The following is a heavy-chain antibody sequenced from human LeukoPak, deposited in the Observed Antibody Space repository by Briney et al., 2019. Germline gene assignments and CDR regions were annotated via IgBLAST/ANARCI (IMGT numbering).Heavy chain of an antibody. V-gene: IGHV3-30-3*01. CDR1: GFTFNSYA. Sequence: PGRSLRLSCAASGFTFNSYAIHWVRQAPGKGLEWVAVISYDGSNKYYADSVKGRFTISRDNSKNTLYLQMNSLRAEDTAVYYCARGDGDRSYYFDYWGQGTLVTVSS. CDR3: ARGDGDRSYYFDY. CDR2: ISYDGSNK. J-gene: IGHJ4*02. D-gene: IGHD4-17*01.